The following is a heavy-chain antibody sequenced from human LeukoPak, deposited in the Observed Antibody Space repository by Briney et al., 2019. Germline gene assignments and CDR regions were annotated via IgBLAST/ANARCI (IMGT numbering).Heavy chain of an antibody. J-gene: IGHJ2*01. CDR3: ARAGNYYFDL. Sequence: GGSLRLSCAASGFTFSSSWMHWVRQGPGKGLVWVARMNADGRTINYADSVKGRFSISRDNAKNTLYLQMNSLRTEDAAVYYCARAGNYYFDLWGRGTQVTVSS. V-gene: IGHV3-74*01. CDR1: GFTFSSSW. D-gene: IGHD1-7*01. CDR2: MNADGRTI.